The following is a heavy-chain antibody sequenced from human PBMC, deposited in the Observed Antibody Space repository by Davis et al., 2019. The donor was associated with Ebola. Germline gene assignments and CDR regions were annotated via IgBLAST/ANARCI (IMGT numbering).Heavy chain of an antibody. J-gene: IGHJ4*02. CDR3: ASDYVY. Sequence: SQTLSPTCPLSGGSISSYYWSWIRQPPGKGLEWIGSIYHSGSTNYSPSLKRRVTISADTSNNQLSLRLSSVTAADTAVYYCASDYVYWGQGTLVTVSS. CDR2: IYHSGST. V-gene: IGHV4-4*09. CDR1: GGSISSYY. D-gene: IGHD3-16*01.